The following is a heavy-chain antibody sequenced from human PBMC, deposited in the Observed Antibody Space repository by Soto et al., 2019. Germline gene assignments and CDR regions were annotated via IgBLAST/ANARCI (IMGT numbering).Heavy chain of an antibody. D-gene: IGHD1-26*01. CDR1: GFSFSSHA. CDR3: AKDQPGGTFRPVPSFFDY. J-gene: IGHJ4*02. CDR2: ISFAGSNT. V-gene: IGHV3-30*18. Sequence: QPGGSLRLSCSASGFSFSSHAMHWVRQAPGKGLEWVAVISFAGSNTYYADSVKGRFTISRDRSRDTLYLQMNSLRPEDTAVYFCAKDQPGGTFRPVPSFFDYWGQGTLVTVSS.